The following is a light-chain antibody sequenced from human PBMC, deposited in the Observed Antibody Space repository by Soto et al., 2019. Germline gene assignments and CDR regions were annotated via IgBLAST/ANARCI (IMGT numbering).Light chain of an antibody. V-gene: IGLV1-51*02. CDR3: AAWDSSLNAGV. J-gene: IGLJ2*01. CDR1: SCNIGSNY. CDR2: ENN. Sequence: QSLLTQPPSVSAAPGQKVTISCSGGSCNIGSNYVSWFQQFPGTAPKLLIYENNLRPSGIPDRFSGSKSGTSATLGITGLQTEDEADYYCAAWDSSLNAGVFGGGTKLTVL.